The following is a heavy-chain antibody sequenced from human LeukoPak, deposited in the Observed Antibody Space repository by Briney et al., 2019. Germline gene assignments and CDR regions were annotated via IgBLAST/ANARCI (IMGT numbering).Heavy chain of an antibody. Sequence: PSETLSLTCTVSGGSISSSSYYWGWIRQPPGRGLEWIGSIYYSGSTYYNPSLKSRVTISVDTSKNQFSLKLSSVTAADTAVYYCARLSVAGNFDYWGQGILVTVSS. CDR1: GGSISSSSYY. J-gene: IGHJ4*02. V-gene: IGHV4-39*01. CDR2: IYYSGST. CDR3: ARLSVAGNFDY. D-gene: IGHD6-19*01.